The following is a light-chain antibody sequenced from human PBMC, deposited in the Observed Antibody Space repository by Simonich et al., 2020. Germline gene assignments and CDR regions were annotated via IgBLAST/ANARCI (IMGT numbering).Light chain of an antibody. Sequence: DIVMTQSPDSLAVSLGERATINCKSSQSVLYSSNNKNYLAWYQQKPGQPPKLHIYCASTRESGVPDRFSGSGSGTDFTLTISSLQAEDVAVYYCQQYYSTPWTFGQGTKVEIK. CDR2: CAS. J-gene: IGKJ1*01. V-gene: IGKV4-1*01. CDR1: QSVLYSSNNKNY. CDR3: QQYYSTPWT.